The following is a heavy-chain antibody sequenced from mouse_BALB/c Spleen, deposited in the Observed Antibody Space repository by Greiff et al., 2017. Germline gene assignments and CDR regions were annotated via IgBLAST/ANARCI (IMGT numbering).Heavy chain of an antibody. V-gene: IGHV1-87*01. J-gene: IGHJ2*01. CDR3: ARGGLRGDFDY. D-gene: IGHD2-4*01. CDR2: IYPGDGDT. Sequence: VQLQQSGAELARPGASVKLSCKASGYTFTSYWMQWVKQRPGPGLEWIGAIYPGDGDTRYTQKFKGKATLTADKSSSTAYMQLSSLASEDSAVYYCARGGLRGDFDYWGQGTTLTVSS. CDR1: GYTFTSYW.